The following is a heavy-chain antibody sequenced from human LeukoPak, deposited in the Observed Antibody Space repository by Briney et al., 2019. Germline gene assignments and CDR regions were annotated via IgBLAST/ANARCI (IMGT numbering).Heavy chain of an antibody. Sequence: SETLSLTCTVSGGSISSYYWSWIRQPPGKGLEWIGYIYHSGSTNYNPSLKSRVTISVDTSKSQFSLKLSSVTAADTAVYYCARGGGPLWFGDLEFDPWGQGTLVTVSS. CDR1: GGSISSYY. CDR3: ARGGGPLWFGDLEFDP. V-gene: IGHV4-59*01. J-gene: IGHJ5*02. D-gene: IGHD3-10*01. CDR2: IYHSGST.